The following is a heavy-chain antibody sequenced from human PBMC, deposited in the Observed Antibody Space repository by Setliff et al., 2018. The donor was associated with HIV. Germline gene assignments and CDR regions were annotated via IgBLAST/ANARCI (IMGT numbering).Heavy chain of an antibody. CDR2: IRYGGSNK. Sequence: SLRLYCAASGLTFSSHGMHWVRQAPGKGLEWVAFIRYGGSNKYYADSVKGRFTISRDNSKNTLYLQMNSLRAEDTAVYYCAKDWKVWFGELSQDYYYGMDVWGQGTTVTVSS. CDR3: AKDWKVWFGELSQDYYYGMDV. J-gene: IGHJ6*02. CDR1: GLTFSSHG. V-gene: IGHV3-30*02. D-gene: IGHD3-10*01.